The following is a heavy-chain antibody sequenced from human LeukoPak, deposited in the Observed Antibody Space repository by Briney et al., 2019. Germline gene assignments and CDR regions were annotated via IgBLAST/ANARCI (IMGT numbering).Heavy chain of an antibody. D-gene: IGHD3-10*01. CDR3: ARQIRGERKLDWFDP. CDR2: IHYSGVT. Sequence: SETLSLTCTVSGGSISSDNYYWGWIRQPPGMALEWVGSIHYSGVTYYNPSLKSRVTISVDTSKNHFSLKLSSVTAADTAVYYCARQIRGERKLDWFDPWGQGTLVTVSS. CDR1: GGSISSDNYY. V-gene: IGHV4-39*02. J-gene: IGHJ5*02.